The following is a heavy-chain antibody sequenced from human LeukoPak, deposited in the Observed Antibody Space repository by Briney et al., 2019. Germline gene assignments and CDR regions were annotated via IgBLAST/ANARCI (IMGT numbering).Heavy chain of an antibody. CDR1: GFTFSNYN. Sequence: GGSLRLSCGASGFTFSNYNMNWVRQAPGEGLEWVGFVRTKTHGGAPETAASVKGRFKVSRDDSEGIAYLQMTSLRTEDTAMYYCARVNFRDYRGYTWFEPWGQGTLVTVSS. CDR2: VRTKTHGGAP. D-gene: IGHD3-10*01. V-gene: IGHV3-71*01. J-gene: IGHJ5*02. CDR3: ARVNFRDYRGYTWFEP.